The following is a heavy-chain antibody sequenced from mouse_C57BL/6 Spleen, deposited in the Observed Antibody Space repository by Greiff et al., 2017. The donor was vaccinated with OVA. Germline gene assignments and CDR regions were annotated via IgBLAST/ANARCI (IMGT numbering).Heavy chain of an antibody. J-gene: IGHJ3*01. CDR2: ILPGSGST. CDR3: AREWYYSNFTKAY. V-gene: IGHV1-9*01. CDR1: GYTFTGYW. D-gene: IGHD2-5*01. Sequence: QVQLQQSGAELMKPGASVKLSCKATGYTFTGYWIEWVKQRPGHGLEWIGEILPGSGSTNYNEKFKGKATFTADTSSNTAYMQLSSLTTEDSASYYCAREWYYSNFTKAYWGQGTLVTVSA.